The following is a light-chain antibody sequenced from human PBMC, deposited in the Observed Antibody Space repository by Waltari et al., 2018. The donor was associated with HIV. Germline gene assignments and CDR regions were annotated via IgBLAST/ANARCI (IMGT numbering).Light chain of an antibody. CDR3: QSFDSSLSGYV. CDR2: MGH. CDR1: DSNVGRNN. V-gene: IGLV1-47*01. Sequence: QSLLIQTPPVSETPGQRVIISCSGSDSNVGRNNVYWYQQFPGASPTLLIYMGHQRPSGVPDRFSGSKSGTSASLAITGLQAEDEADYYCQSFDSSLSGYVFGTGTKVTVL. J-gene: IGLJ1*01.